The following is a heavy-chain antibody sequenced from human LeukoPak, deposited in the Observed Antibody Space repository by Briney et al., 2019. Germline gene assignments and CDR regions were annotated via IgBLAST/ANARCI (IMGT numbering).Heavy chain of an antibody. V-gene: IGHV3-21*01. J-gene: IGHJ6*03. CDR1: GFTFSSYS. Sequence: PGGSLRLSRAASGFTFSSYSMNWVRQAPGKGLEWVSSISSSSSYIYYADSVKGRFTISRDNAKNSLYLQMNSLRAEDTAVYYCARAVTIPAYYYYYYYMDVWGKGTTVTVSS. CDR3: ARAVTIPAYYYYYYYMDV. D-gene: IGHD3-10*01. CDR2: ISSSSSYI.